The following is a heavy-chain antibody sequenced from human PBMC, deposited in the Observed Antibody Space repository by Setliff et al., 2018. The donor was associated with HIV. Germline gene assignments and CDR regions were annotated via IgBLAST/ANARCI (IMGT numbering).Heavy chain of an antibody. CDR2: IYHNGFA. J-gene: IGHJ3*01. Sequence: SETLSLTCTVSGDSITGRWLSWIRQPPGKGLEWTGNIYHNGFANYNPSLKSRLTISEDTSKNQVSLTLSSVTPADTAVYYCARHICGTTACYAVDVWGPGTMVTVSS. V-gene: IGHV4-59*11. D-gene: IGHD2-2*01. CDR3: ARHICGTTACYAVDV. CDR1: GDSITGRW.